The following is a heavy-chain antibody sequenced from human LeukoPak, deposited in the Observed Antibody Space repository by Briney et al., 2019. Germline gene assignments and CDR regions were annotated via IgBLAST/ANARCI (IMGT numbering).Heavy chain of an antibody. CDR3: AKDNYGDYFDY. J-gene: IGHJ4*02. CDR1: GFTFSSYG. CDR2: ISGSGGST. V-gene: IGHV3-23*01. D-gene: IGHD4-17*01. Sequence: GGSLRLSCAASGFTFSSYGMHWVRQAPGKGLEWVSAISGSGGSTYYADSVKGRFTISRDNSKNTLYLQMNSPRAEDTAVYYCAKDNYGDYFDYWGQGTLVTVSS.